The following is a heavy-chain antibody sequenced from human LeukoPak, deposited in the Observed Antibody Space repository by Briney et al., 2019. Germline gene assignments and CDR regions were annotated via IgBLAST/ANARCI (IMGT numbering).Heavy chain of an antibody. CDR3: ARGGSWGFDY. CDR1: GFTFSSYA. Sequence: PGGSLRLSCAASGFTFSSYAMHWVRQAPGKGLEWVAVTSNDGSDKYYADPVKGRFTISRDNSKNTLSLQMNSLRAEDTAVYYCARGGSWGFDYWGQGTLVTVSS. V-gene: IGHV3-30-3*01. D-gene: IGHD2-15*01. CDR2: TSNDGSDK. J-gene: IGHJ4*02.